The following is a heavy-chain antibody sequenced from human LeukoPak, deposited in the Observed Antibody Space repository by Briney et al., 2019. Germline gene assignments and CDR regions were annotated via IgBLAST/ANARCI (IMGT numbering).Heavy chain of an antibody. CDR3: ARGPGELRRREPFDY. J-gene: IGHJ4*02. CDR1: GGSTSSYY. V-gene: IGHV4-59*01. D-gene: IGHD1-7*01. CDR2: IYYSGST. Sequence: SETLSLTCTVSGGSTSSYYWSWIRQPPGKGLEWIGYIYYSGSTNYNPSLKSRVTISVDTSKNQFSLKLSSVTAADTAVYYCARGPGELRRREPFDYWGQGTLVTVSS.